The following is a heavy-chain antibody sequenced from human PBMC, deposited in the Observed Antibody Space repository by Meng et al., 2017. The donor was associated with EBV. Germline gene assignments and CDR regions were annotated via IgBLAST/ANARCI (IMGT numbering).Heavy chain of an antibody. CDR3: ARSRSSPDVPLDY. CDR1: GYTFTGYY. D-gene: IGHD6-19*01. V-gene: IGHV1-2*06. Sequence: QVQLVRSGAEVKKPGASVTVSCKASGYTFTGYYMHWVRQAPGQGLEWMGRINPNSGGTNYAQKFQGRVTMTRDTSISTAYMELSRLRSDDTAVYYCARSRSSPDVPLDYWGQGTLVTVSS. J-gene: IGHJ4*02. CDR2: INPNSGGT.